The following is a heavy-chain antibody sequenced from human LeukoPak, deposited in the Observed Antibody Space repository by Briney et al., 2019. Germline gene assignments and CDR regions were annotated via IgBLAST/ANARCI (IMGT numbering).Heavy chain of an antibody. CDR2: TYPGDSGT. CDR3: ARQEVGYSYGRYNSFDY. CDR1: GYSFTSYW. J-gene: IGHJ4*02. Sequence: GESLKISCKGSGYSFTSYWIGWVRQMPGKGLEWMGITYPGDSGTRYSPSFQGQVTISADKSISTAYLQWSSLKASDTAMYYCARQEVGYSYGRYNSFDYWGQGTLVTVSS. V-gene: IGHV5-51*01. D-gene: IGHD5-18*01.